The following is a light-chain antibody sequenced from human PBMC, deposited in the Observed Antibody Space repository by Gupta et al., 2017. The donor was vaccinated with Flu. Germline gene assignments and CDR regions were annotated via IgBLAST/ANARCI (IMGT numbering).Light chain of an antibody. CDR1: TVSNQY. CDR2: KDT. Sequence: SSELTQPPSVSVPPGQTARIACSGETVSNQYSYWYQQKPGQAPVLVIYKDTERPSGIPERFSGSSSGTTVTLTISGVQAEDEAAYYCQSADSTGSYVMFGGGTKLTVL. CDR3: QSADSTGSYVM. J-gene: IGLJ3*02. V-gene: IGLV3-25*03.